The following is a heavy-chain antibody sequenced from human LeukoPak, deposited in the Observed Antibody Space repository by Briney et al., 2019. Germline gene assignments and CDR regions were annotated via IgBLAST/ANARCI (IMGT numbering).Heavy chain of an antibody. CDR2: INHSGST. CDR1: GGSFSGYY. J-gene: IGHJ4*02. V-gene: IGHV4-34*01. CDR3: ARLSNSLDY. D-gene: IGHD4-23*01. Sequence: SETLSLTCAVYGGSFSGYYWSWIRQPPGKGLEWIGEINHSGSTNYNPSLKSRVTISVDTSKNQFFLKLSSVTAADTAVYYCARLSNSLDYWGQGTLVTVSS.